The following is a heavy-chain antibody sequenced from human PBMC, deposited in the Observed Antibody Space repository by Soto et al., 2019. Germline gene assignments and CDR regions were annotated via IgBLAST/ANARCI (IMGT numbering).Heavy chain of an antibody. Sequence: ASVKVSCKASGYTFTGYYMHWVRQAPGQGLEWMGWINPNSGGTNYAQKFQGRVTMTRDTSISTAYMELSRLRSDDTAVYYCASFRYCSSTSCYKRGLDYWDQGTLVTVPQ. CDR2: INPNSGGT. J-gene: IGHJ4*02. CDR3: ASFRYCSSTSCYKRGLDY. D-gene: IGHD2-2*02. CDR1: GYTFTGYY. V-gene: IGHV1-2*02.